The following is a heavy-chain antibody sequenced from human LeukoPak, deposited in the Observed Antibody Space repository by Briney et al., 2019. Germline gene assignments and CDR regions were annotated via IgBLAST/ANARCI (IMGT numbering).Heavy chain of an antibody. V-gene: IGHV3-69-1*01. Sequence: MPGGPLRLPCGAPGFTFSAYNMNCVRGSPGEGGEWVSYISSSGAIYYADSVKGRFTISRDNAKDSLYLQMNSLRDEDTAVYYCARGPLAWSDYWGQGTLVTVSS. CDR3: ARGPLAWSDY. CDR1: GFTFSAYN. J-gene: IGHJ4*02. D-gene: IGHD2-8*01. CDR2: ISSSGAI.